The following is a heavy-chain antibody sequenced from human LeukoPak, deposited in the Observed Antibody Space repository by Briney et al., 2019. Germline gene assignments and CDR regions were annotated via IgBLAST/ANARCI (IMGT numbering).Heavy chain of an antibody. CDR3: ARDYSASGSFDY. D-gene: IGHD3-10*01. Sequence: PGGSLTLSCAPSGLTLSNFWVICVRQAPGEGGEWLANLKQDGSQSHYVDSVKGRFTTSRDNAKNSLYLQMNTLRAEDTAVSYCARDYSASGSFDYWGQGTLVTVSS. V-gene: IGHV3-7*01. J-gene: IGHJ4*02. CDR2: LKQDGSQS. CDR1: GLTLSNFW.